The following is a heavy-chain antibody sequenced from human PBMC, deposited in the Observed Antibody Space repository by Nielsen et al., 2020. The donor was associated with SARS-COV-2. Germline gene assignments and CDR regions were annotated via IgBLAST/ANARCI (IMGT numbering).Heavy chain of an antibody. V-gene: IGHV3-13*01. D-gene: IGHD5-18*01. Sequence: GESLKISCAASGFTYDDYAMHWVRQAPGKGLEWVSAIGTAGDTYYPGSVKGRFTISRENAKNSLYLQMNSLRAGDTAVYYCARGYSYGFWYYFDYWGQGTLVTVSS. J-gene: IGHJ4*02. CDR1: GFTYDDYA. CDR2: IGTAGDT. CDR3: ARGYSYGFWYYFDY.